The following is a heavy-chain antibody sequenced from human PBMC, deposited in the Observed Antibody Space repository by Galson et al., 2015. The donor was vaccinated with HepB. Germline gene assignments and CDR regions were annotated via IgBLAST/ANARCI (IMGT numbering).Heavy chain of an antibody. V-gene: IGHV5-10-1*01. CDR2: VDPTDSST. CDR1: GYSFTSYW. J-gene: IGHJ4*02. Sequence: QSGAEVKKPGESLRISCQHSGYSFTSYWITWVRQMPGKGLEWMGRVDPTDSSTNYSPSFQGHVTISADKSINTAYLHWSSLKASDTAMYYCAGHGGGVLGNFDYWGQGTLVTVSS. D-gene: IGHD3-16*01. CDR3: AGHGGGVLGNFDY.